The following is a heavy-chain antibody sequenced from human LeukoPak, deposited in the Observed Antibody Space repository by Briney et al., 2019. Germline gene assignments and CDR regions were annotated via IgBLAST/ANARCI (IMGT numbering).Heavy chain of an antibody. J-gene: IGHJ4*02. V-gene: IGHV3-30*18. Sequence: GGSLRLSCAASGFTFYIYGMHWVRQAPGKGLEWVAVISYDGSNKYYEDSVKGRLTISRDNSKNTLYLQMNSLRAEDTAVYYCAKEHFNYGDYGGNFDYWGQGTLVTVSS. CDR3: AKEHFNYGDYGGNFDY. CDR1: GFTFYIYG. D-gene: IGHD4-17*01. CDR2: ISYDGSNK.